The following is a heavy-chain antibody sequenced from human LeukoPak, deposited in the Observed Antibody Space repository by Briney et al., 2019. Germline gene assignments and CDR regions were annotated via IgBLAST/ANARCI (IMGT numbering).Heavy chain of an antibody. V-gene: IGHV3-23*01. CDR3: AQDFPGIAVAGTLR. CDR1: GFTFSSYA. CDR2: ISGSGGST. D-gene: IGHD6-19*01. Sequence: GASLRLSCAASGFTFSSYAMSWVRQAPGKGLEWVSAISGSGGSTYYADSVKGRFTTSRDNSKNTLYLQMNSLRAEDTAVYYCAQDFPGIAVAGTLRWGQGTLVTVSS. J-gene: IGHJ4*02.